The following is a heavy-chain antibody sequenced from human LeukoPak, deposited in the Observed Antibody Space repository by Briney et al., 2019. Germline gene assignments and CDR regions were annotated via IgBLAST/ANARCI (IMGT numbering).Heavy chain of an antibody. CDR3: ARHLSGVTGYTYGRGIDY. D-gene: IGHD5-18*01. CDR1: GFTFSSHW. Sequence: PGGSLRLSCAASGFTFSSHWMSWVRQAPGKGLEWVANIKKDGSEKYYVDSVKGRFTISRDNAKKSLYLQMNSLRAEDTAVYYCARHLSGVTGYTYGRGIDYWGQGTLVTVSS. V-gene: IGHV3-7*01. J-gene: IGHJ4*02. CDR2: IKKDGSEK.